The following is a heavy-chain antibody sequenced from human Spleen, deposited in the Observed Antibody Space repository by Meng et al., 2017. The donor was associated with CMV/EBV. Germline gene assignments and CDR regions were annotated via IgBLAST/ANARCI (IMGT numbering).Heavy chain of an antibody. J-gene: IGHJ6*02. V-gene: IGHV1-2*02. Sequence: ASVKVSCKASVYTFTGYYMHWVRPAPGQGLEWMGWINPDSGGTNYAQKFEGRVTMTRDTSISTAYMELSRLRSDDTAVYYCARAVAAAGYGMDVWGQGTTVTVSS. CDR3: ARAVAAAGYGMDV. CDR2: INPDSGGT. D-gene: IGHD6-13*01. CDR1: VYTFTGYY.